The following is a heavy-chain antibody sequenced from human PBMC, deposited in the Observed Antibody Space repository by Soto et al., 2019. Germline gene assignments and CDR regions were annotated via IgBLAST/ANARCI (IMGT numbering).Heavy chain of an antibody. V-gene: IGHV4-30-2*01. D-gene: IGHD3-10*01. Sequence: SETLSLTCSVSGGSVSSAGYSWSWIRQPLGKGLEWIGYIYPTGTTSHNPSLKSRVAISIDRSRKQFSLKLTSVTAADTAVYYCVRDRGVGSGNYYLSMGMDVWGRGTTVTVSS. CDR1: GGSVSSAGYS. CDR3: VRDRGVGSGNYYLSMGMDV. J-gene: IGHJ6*02. CDR2: IYPTGTT.